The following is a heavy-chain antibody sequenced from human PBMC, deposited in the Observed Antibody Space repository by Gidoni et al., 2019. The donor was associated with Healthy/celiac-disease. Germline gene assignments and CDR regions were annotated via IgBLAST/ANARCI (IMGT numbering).Heavy chain of an antibody. CDR3: ARPRLGYCSSTSCYNPYYFDY. Sequence: EVQLVQSGAEVKKPGESLKISCKGSGYSFTSYWIGWVRQMPGKGLEWMGIIYPGDSDTRYSPSFQGQVTISADKSISTAYLQWSSLKASDTAMYYCARPRLGYCSSTSCYNPYYFDYWGQGTLVTVSS. CDR2: IYPGDSDT. CDR1: GYSFTSYW. V-gene: IGHV5-51*03. J-gene: IGHJ4*02. D-gene: IGHD2-2*02.